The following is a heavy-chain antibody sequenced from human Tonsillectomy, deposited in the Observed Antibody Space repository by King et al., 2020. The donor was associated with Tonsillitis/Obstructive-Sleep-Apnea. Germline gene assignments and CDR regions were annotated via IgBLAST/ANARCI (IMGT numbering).Heavy chain of an antibody. J-gene: IGHJ4*02. CDR1: GFTFSSYG. CDR3: AKDTPRGFGELLPFDY. D-gene: IGHD3-10*01. V-gene: IGHV3-30*18. Sequence: VQLVESGGGVVQPGRSLRLSCAASGFTFSSYGMHWARQAPGKGLEWVAVISYDGSNKYYVDSVKGRFTISRDNSKNTLYLQMNSLRAEDTAVYYCAKDTPRGFGELLPFDYWGQGTLVTVSS. CDR2: ISYDGSNK.